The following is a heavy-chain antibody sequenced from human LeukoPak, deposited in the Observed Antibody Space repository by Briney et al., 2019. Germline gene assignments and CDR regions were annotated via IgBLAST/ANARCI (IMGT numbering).Heavy chain of an antibody. V-gene: IGHV3-30*02. Sequence: PGGSLRLSCAASGFTFSSYGMHWVRQAPGKGLEWVAFIRYDGSNKYYADSVKGRFTISRDNSKNTLYLQMNSLRAEDTAVYYCAKGAVAGSRYFDYWGQGTLVTVSS. J-gene: IGHJ4*02. CDR1: GFTFSSYG. D-gene: IGHD6-19*01. CDR3: AKGAVAGSRYFDY. CDR2: IRYDGSNK.